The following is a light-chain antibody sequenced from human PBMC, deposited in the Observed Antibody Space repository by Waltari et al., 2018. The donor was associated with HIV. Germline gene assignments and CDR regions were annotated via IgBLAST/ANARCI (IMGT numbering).Light chain of an antibody. CDR2: RNN. V-gene: IGLV10-54*01. CDR1: SNNVGNQG. CDR3: SAWDSSLTSYV. J-gene: IGLJ1*01. Sequence: QAGLTQPPSVSKGLRQTATLTCTGNSNNVGNQGAAWLQQHQGHPPKLLSYRNNNRPSGISERLSASSSGNPASLTITGLQPEDEADYYCSAWDSSLTSYVFGTGTKVTVL.